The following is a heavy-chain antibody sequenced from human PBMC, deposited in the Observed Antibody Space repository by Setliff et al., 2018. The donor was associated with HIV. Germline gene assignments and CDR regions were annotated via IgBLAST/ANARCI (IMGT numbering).Heavy chain of an antibody. D-gene: IGHD5-12*01. CDR2: INAGNGNT. CDR1: GYTFISYA. Sequence: GASVKVSCKASGYTFISYAMHWVRQAPGQRLEWMGWINAGNGNTKYSQKFQGRVTITRDTSAYTAYMELSSLRSDDTAVYYCARDYSGYDLVSGFWGQGTLVTVSS. J-gene: IGHJ4*02. CDR3: ARDYSGYDLVSGF. V-gene: IGHV1-3*01.